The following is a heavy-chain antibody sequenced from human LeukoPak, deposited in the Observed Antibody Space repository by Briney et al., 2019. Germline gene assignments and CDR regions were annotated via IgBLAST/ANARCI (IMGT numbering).Heavy chain of an antibody. Sequence: SETLSLTCAVYGGSFSGYYWSWIRQPPGKELEWIGEINHSGSTNYNPSLKSRVTISVDTSKNQFSLKLSSVTAADTAVYYCATLSYDFWSRTYAMDVWGQGTTVTVSS. CDR1: GGSFSGYY. D-gene: IGHD3-3*01. V-gene: IGHV4-34*01. CDR3: ATLSYDFWSRTYAMDV. CDR2: INHSGST. J-gene: IGHJ6*02.